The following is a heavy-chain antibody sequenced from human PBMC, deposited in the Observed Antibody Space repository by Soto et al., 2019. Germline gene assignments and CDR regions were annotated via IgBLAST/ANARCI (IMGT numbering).Heavy chain of an antibody. V-gene: IGHV1-18*01. CDR3: AREGVAPYYYSGMDV. CDR1: GYTFTRSG. D-gene: IGHD5-12*01. Sequence: QVQLVQSGAEVKKPGASVKVSCKASGYTFTRSGISWVRQAPGQGLEWMGWISTYNGDTNYAQTFQGRVTMTTDTPTSIVHMEVRSLRSDDTAVYYCAREGVAPYYYSGMDVWGQGPPVTVSS. J-gene: IGHJ6*02. CDR2: ISTYNGDT.